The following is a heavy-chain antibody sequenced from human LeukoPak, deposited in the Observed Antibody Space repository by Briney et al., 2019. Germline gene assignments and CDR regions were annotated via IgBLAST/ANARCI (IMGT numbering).Heavy chain of an antibody. CDR1: GFTFSSYA. J-gene: IGHJ5*02. V-gene: IGHV3-23*01. Sequence: GGSLRLSCAASGFTFSSYAMSWVRQAPGKGLEWVSAISGSGGSTYYADSVKGRFTISRDNSKNTLYLQMNSLRAEDTAVYYCAKQYSWNYEGDWFDPWGQGTLVTVSS. CDR2: ISGSGGST. D-gene: IGHD1-7*01. CDR3: AKQYSWNYEGDWFDP.